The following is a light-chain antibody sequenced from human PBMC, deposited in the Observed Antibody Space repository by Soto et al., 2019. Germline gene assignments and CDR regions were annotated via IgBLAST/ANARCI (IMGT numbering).Light chain of an antibody. J-gene: IGLJ2*01. CDR2: RNN. CDR3: AAWDDSLSVYVV. CDR1: SSNIGSNY. V-gene: IGLV1-47*01. Sequence: QSVLTQPPSASGTPGQRVTISCSGSSSNIGSNYVYWYHQLPGTAPKLLIYRNNQRPSGVPDRFSGSKSGTSASLAISGLRSEDEADYYCAAWDDSLSVYVVFGGGTKLTVL.